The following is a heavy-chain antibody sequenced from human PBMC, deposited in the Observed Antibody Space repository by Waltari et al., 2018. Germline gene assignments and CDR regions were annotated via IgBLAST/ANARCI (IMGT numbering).Heavy chain of an antibody. CDR3: TRDLYGSGGDWFDP. Sequence: EVRLAESGGGLVKPGGSLRLPGTASGFDFSDYDMNWVRQAPGTGLEWVSSIGGTHSNIFYADSVKGRFTVSRDNAKNSLYLQMDNLRAEDSGLYFCTRDLYGSGGDWFDPWGQGTLVTVSS. J-gene: IGHJ5*02. CDR1: GFDFSDYD. CDR2: IGGTHSNI. V-gene: IGHV3-21*03. D-gene: IGHD3-10*01.